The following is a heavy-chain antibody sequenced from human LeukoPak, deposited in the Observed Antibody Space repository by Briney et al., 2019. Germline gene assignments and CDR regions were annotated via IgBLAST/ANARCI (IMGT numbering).Heavy chain of an antibody. D-gene: IGHD6-19*01. Sequence: SETLSLTCNVSGGSFSAFYWSWIRQPPGEGLEWVGELSHTGNTNYNPSLKSRVTFSVDTSKRQFSLRLKSVTAADTAVYYCARSSGWDYYYYYMDVWGKGTTVTVSS. CDR2: LSHTGNT. V-gene: IGHV4-34*01. CDR3: ARSSGWDYYYYYMDV. J-gene: IGHJ6*03. CDR1: GGSFSAFY.